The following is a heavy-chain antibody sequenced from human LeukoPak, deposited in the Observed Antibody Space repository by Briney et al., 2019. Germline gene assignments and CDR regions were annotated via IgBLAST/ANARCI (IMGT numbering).Heavy chain of an antibody. CDR3: ANWDDRKTYYYYYGMDV. Sequence: GGSLRLSCAASGFTFSSFAMSWVRQAPGKGLEWVSALDGGGGDTYYADSVKGRFTISRDNSKNTLYLQMNSLRAEDTAVYYCANWDDRKTYYYYYGMDVWGQGTTVTVSS. V-gene: IGHV3-23*01. CDR2: LDGGGGDT. D-gene: IGHD1-26*01. CDR1: GFTFSSFA. J-gene: IGHJ6*02.